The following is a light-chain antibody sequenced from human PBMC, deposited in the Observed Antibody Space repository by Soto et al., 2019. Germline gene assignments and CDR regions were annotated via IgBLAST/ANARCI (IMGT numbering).Light chain of an antibody. CDR1: SDDIGNFTL. CDR3: CSYAGSRGV. Sequence: QSALTQPASVSGSPGQSITFSCTGSSDDIGNFTLVSWYQQYPGKAPKLILYEVNKRPLGVSDRFSGSKSGNTASLTISGLQAEDEADYHCCSYAGSRGVFGGGTKVTVL. J-gene: IGLJ3*02. V-gene: IGLV2-23*02. CDR2: EVN.